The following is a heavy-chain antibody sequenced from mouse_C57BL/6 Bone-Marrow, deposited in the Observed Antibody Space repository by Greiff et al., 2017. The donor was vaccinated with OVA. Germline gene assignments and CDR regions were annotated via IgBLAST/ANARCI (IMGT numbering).Heavy chain of an antibody. CDR2: IDPSDSYT. J-gene: IGHJ2*01. CDR3: ARYHYYGSTLYCFDY. CDR1: GYTFTSYW. D-gene: IGHD1-1*01. Sequence: QVQLQQPGAELVMPGASVKLSCKASGYTFTSYWMHWVKQRPGQGLEWIGEIDPSDSYTNYNQKFKGKSTLTVDKSSSTVYMQLSSLTSEDSALYYCARYHYYGSTLYCFDYWGKGTTLTVSS. V-gene: IGHV1-69*01.